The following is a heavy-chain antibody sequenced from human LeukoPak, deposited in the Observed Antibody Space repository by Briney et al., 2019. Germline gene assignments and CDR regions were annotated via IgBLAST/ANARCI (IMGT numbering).Heavy chain of an antibody. CDR3: ARLWFGELLPLSWFDP. V-gene: IGHV5-51*01. J-gene: IGHJ5*02. D-gene: IGHD3-10*01. CDR1: GYSFTSYW. Sequence: ESLKISCKGSGYSFTSYWIGWVRQMPGKGLEWMGIIYPGDSDTRYSPSFQGQVTISADKSISTAYLQWSSLKASDTAMYYCARLWFGELLPLSWFDPWGQGTLVTVSS. CDR2: IYPGDSDT.